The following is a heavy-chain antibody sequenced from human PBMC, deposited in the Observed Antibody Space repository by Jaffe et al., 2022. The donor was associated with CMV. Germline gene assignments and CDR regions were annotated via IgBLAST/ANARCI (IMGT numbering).Heavy chain of an antibody. V-gene: IGHV3-23*01. CDR3: AKYKDWRVAGARYFDY. J-gene: IGHJ4*02. CDR1: GFTFSSYA. Sequence: EVQLLESGGGLVQPGGSLRLSCAASGFTFSSYAMSWVRQAPGKGLEWVSAISGSGGSTYYADSVKGRFTISRDNSKNTLYLQMNSLRAEDTAVYYCAKYKDWRVAGARYFDYWGQGTLVTVSS. CDR2: ISGSGGST. D-gene: IGHD6-19*01.